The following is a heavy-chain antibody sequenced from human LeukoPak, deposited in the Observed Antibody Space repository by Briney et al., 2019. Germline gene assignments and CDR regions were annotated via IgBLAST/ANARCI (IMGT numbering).Heavy chain of an antibody. CDR1: GFTFSSAW. D-gene: IGHD3-10*01. CDR2: IKSKTDGGTT. V-gene: IGHV3-15*01. Sequence: PGGSLRLSCAASGFTFSSAWMSWVRQAPGKGLEWVGRIKSKTDGGTTDYAVPVKGRFTISRDDSKNTLYLQMNSLKTEDTAVYYCTSYPSYYGSGSRLYYFDYWGQGTLVTVSS. CDR3: TSYPSYYGSGSRLYYFDY. J-gene: IGHJ4*02.